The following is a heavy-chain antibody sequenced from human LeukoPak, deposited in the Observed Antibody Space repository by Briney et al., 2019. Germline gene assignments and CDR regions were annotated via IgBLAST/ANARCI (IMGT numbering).Heavy chain of an antibody. J-gene: IGHJ6*03. Sequence: GESLKISCKGSGYSFTSYWIGWVRQMPGKGLEWMGIIYPGDSDTRYSPSFQGQVTISADKSISTAYLQWSSLKASDTAMYYCASHEFSSAYYYYMDVWGKGTTVTVSS. V-gene: IGHV5-51*01. CDR2: IYPGDSDT. D-gene: IGHD6-6*01. CDR1: GYSFTSYW. CDR3: ASHEFSSAYYYYMDV.